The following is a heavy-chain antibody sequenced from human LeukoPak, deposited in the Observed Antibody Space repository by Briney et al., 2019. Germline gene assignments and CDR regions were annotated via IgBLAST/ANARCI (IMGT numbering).Heavy chain of an antibody. D-gene: IGHD6-19*01. CDR1: GYSLTSYW. CDR3: ARHPSYTSGWPLDY. CDR2: IYLGDSDT. Sequence: GESLKISCKGSGYSLTSYWIGWVRQMPGKGLEWMGIIYLGDSDTRYSPSFQGQVTISADKSITTAYLQWSSLKASDTATYYCARHPSYTSGWPLDYWGQGTLVTVSS. V-gene: IGHV5-51*01. J-gene: IGHJ4*02.